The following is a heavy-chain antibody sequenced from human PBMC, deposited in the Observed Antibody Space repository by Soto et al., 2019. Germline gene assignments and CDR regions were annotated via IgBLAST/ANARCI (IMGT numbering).Heavy chain of an antibody. D-gene: IGHD1-26*01. CDR1: SYSFTSYW. CDR2: IYPGDSET. J-gene: IGHJ6*02. V-gene: IGHV5-51*01. Sequence: PWESLKIPWKRSSYSFTSYWSVWVRQIRGKGLEWMGFIYPGDSETRYSPSFQGQVTISAGTSISTAYLYWSSMKASDTAMYYCARRRTRGATYYHGMDGWRQGTTGTVSS. CDR3: ARRRTRGATYYHGMDG.